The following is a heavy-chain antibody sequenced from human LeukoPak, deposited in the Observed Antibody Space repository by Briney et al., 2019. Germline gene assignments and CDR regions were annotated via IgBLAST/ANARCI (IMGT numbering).Heavy chain of an antibody. V-gene: IGHV4-39*07. D-gene: IGHD4-17*01. CDR2: IYYSGST. CDR1: GASISSSSYY. CDR3: ASGDYGDYEYYYYGMDV. Sequence: SETLSLTCTVSGASISSSSYYWGWIRQPPGKGLEWIGSIYYSGSTYYNPSLKSRVTISVDTSRNQFSLKLSSVTAADTAVYYCASGDYGDYEYYYYGMDVWGQGTTVTVSS. J-gene: IGHJ6*02.